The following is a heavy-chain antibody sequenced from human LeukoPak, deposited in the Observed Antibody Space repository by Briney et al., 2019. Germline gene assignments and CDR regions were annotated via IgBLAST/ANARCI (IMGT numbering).Heavy chain of an antibody. D-gene: IGHD3-10*01. V-gene: IGHV3-7*04. CDR1: GFTFSNYW. CDR2: IKQDGSEK. CDR3: ARGAFFSTYYFGSGSADY. J-gene: IGHJ4*02. Sequence: GGSLRLSCAASGFTFSNYWMIWVRQAPGKGLEWVGNIKQDGSEKRYADSVRGRFTISRDNAQTSLYLQMNSLTDEDTAVYYCARGAFFSTYYFGSGSADYWGQGTLVTVSS.